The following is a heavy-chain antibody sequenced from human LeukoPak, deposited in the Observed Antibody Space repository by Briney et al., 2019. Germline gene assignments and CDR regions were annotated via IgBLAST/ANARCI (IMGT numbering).Heavy chain of an antibody. V-gene: IGHV3-23*01. CDR2: ISGSGSST. D-gene: IGHD5-18*01. CDR1: GVTFSSYA. J-gene: IGHJ4*02. Sequence: GGSLRLTCAASGVTFSSYAMSWVRHAPGKGLERVSGISGSGSSTYNAASVKGRFTISRDNSKNTVYLQMNSLRAEDTAVYYCAKVTAGIYFDYWGQGTLVTVSS. CDR3: AKVTAGIYFDY.